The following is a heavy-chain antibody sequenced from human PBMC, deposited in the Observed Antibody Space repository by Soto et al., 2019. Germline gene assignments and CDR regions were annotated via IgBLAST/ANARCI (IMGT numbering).Heavy chain of an antibody. CDR3: TSPLYCSSTSCYSYGMDV. V-gene: IGHV3-15*01. D-gene: IGHD2-2*01. Sequence: PGGALRLSCAASGFTFSNAWMSWVRQAPGKGLEWVGLIKSKTDGGTTDYAAPVKGRFTISRDDSKNTLYLQMNSLKTEDTAVYYCTSPLYCSSTSCYSYGMDVWGQGTTVTASS. CDR2: IKSKTDGGTT. CDR1: GFTFSNAW. J-gene: IGHJ6*02.